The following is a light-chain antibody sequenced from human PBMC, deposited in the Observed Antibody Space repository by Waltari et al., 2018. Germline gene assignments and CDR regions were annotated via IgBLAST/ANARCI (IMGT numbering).Light chain of an antibody. CDR2: EAT. Sequence: QSALSQPASVSGSPGQSLTITCTGASTDLASYNLVAWYQHHTNRAPKLIIYEATKRPSGISHRFSGAKSGATASLRISGLQADDEADYYCCSYTGSSTSYGCGGGTKVTVL. V-gene: IGLV2-23*01. CDR3: CSYTGSSTSYG. J-gene: IGLJ1*01. CDR1: STDLASYNL.